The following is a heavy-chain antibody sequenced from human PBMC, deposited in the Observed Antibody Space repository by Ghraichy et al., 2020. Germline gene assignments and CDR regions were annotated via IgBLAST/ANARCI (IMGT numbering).Heavy chain of an antibody. V-gene: IGHV1-69*13. J-gene: IGHJ6*02. CDR1: GGTFSSYA. D-gene: IGHD2-21*02. CDR2: IIPIFGTA. CDR3: SNCGGDCYSASANLDYYYYGMDV. Sequence: SVKVSCKASGGTFSSYAISWVRQAPGQGLEWMGGIIPIFGTANYAQKFQGRVTITADESTSTAYMELSSLRSEDTAVYYCSNCGGDCYSASANLDYYYYGMDVWGQGTTVTVSS.